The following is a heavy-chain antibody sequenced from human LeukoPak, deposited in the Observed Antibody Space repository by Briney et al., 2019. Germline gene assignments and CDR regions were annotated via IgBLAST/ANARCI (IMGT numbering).Heavy chain of an antibody. CDR1: GFTVSSNY. CDR2: IYSGGST. J-gene: IGHJ4*02. V-gene: IGHV3-53*01. Sequence: QFGGSLRLSCAASGFTVSSNYMSWVRQAPGKGLEWVSVIYSGGSTYYADSVKGRFTISRDNSKNTLYLQMNSLRAEDTAVYYCARAGLYCSGGSCYHFDYWGQGTLVTVSS. CDR3: ARAGLYCSGGSCYHFDY. D-gene: IGHD2-15*01.